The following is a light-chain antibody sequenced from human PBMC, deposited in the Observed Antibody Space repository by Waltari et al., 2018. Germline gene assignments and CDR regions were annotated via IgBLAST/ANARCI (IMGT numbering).Light chain of an antibody. CDR2: DAS. CDR1: QGVTKY. CDR3: HLRSNWRYA. V-gene: IGKV3-11*01. J-gene: IGKJ2*01. Sequence: EIVLTQSPAILSLSPGERATLSCRPSQGVTKYLSWYQLKPGQAPRLLIYDASNRATGIPTRCSGSGSGTDFTLTISSLEPDDFAVYFCHLRSNWRYAFGQGTKLEIK.